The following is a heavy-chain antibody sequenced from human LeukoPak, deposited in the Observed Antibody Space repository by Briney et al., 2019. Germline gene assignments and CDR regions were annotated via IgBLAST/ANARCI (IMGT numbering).Heavy chain of an antibody. Sequence: GGSLRLSCAVSGFTFSSYAMHWVRQAPGKGLEWVAVISYDGSNKYYADSVKGRFTISRDNSKNTLYLQMSSLRAEDTAVYYCARGVVISGTDYFDYWGQGTLVTVSS. CDR3: ARGVVISGTDYFDY. D-gene: IGHD2-21*01. CDR1: GFTFSSYA. V-gene: IGHV3-30-3*01. J-gene: IGHJ4*02. CDR2: ISYDGSNK.